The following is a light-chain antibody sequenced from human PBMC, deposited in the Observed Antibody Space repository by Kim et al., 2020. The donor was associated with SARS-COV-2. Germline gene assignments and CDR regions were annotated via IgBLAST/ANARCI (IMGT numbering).Light chain of an antibody. V-gene: IGLV3-19*02. J-gene: IGLJ3*02. Sequence: SSELTQDPAVSVALGQTVRITCQGDSLRSYYASWYQQKPGQAPVRVIYGKNNRPSGIPDRFSGSSSGNTASLTITGAQAEDEADYYCNSWDSSGNNRGVFGGGTQLTVL. CDR2: GKN. CDR3: NSWDSSGNNRGV. CDR1: SLRSYY.